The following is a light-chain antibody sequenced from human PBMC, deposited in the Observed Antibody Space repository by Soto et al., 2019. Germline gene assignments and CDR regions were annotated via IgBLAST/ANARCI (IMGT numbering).Light chain of an antibody. CDR1: QSVTSI. CDR2: GAS. J-gene: IGKJ4*01. V-gene: IGKV3-15*01. CDR3: QQYDNLVI. Sequence: IVGTQSPATLSVSPGAGATLSCRASQSVTSILAWYQQKPGQDPRLLIYGASTRAPGTPARFSGSGSGSDFTFTISSLQTEDIATYYGQQYDNLVIFGGGTKVDIK.